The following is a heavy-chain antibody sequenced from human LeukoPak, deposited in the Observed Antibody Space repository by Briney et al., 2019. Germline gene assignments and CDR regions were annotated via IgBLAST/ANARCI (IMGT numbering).Heavy chain of an antibody. V-gene: IGHV4-61*02. J-gene: IGHJ4*02. CDR3: ARSPSPDYYDSSGYYYFDY. CDR2: IYTSGST. D-gene: IGHD3-22*01. Sequence: PSQTQSLTCTVSGGSISSGSYYWSWIRQPAGKGLEWIGRIYTSGSTNYNPSLKSRVTISVDTSKNQFSLKLSSVTAADTAVYYCARSPSPDYYDSSGYYYFDYWGQGTLVTVSS. CDR1: GGSISSGSYY.